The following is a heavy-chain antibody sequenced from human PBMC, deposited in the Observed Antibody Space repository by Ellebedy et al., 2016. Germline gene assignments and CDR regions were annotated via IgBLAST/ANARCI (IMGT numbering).Heavy chain of an antibody. CDR3: VRDVSLYSSSPSFDS. CDR1: GGSVDTYY. Sequence: SETLSLXCTVSGGSVDTYYWTWIRQSPGKGLEWIGYVFYGGSTKYNPSLRSRVTISLDTSKNQFSLKMTSVAAADTAVYYCVRDVSLYSSSPSFDSWGQGTLVTVSP. V-gene: IGHV4-59*02. J-gene: IGHJ4*02. D-gene: IGHD3-22*01. CDR2: VFYGGST.